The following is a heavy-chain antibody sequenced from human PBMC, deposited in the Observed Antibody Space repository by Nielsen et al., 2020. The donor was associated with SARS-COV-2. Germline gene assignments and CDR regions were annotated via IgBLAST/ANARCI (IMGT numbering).Heavy chain of an antibody. CDR2: INPNSGGT. D-gene: IGHD3-3*01. J-gene: IGHJ5*02. CDR1: GYTFTGYY. CDR3: AREEGITIFGVVMGVYNWFDP. Sequence: ASVKVSCKTSGYTFTGYYMHWVRQAPGQGLEWMGRINPNSGGTNYAQKFQGRVTMTRDTSISTAYMELSRLRSDDTAVYYCAREEGITIFGVVMGVYNWFDPWGQGTLVTVSS. V-gene: IGHV1-2*06.